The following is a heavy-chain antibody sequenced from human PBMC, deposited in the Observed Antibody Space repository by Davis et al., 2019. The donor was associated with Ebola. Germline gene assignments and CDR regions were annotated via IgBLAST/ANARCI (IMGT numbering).Heavy chain of an antibody. Sequence: GGSLRLSCAASGFTLSLYWMSWVRQAPGKGLEWVANIKEEGSEQYYVDSVKGRFTISRDNAKNSLYLQMNSLRAEDTAVYYCAKDGGIVVVPPYYGMDVWGQGTTVTVSS. CDR2: IKEEGSEQ. D-gene: IGHD2-2*01. CDR1: GFTLSLYW. V-gene: IGHV3-7*01. J-gene: IGHJ6*02. CDR3: AKDGGIVVVPPYYGMDV.